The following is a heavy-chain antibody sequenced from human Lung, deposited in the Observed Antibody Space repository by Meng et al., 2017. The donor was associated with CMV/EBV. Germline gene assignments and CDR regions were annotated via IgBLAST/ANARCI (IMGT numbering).Heavy chain of an antibody. J-gene: IGHJ3*02. CDR2: IYYSGST. Sequence: SXTLSLTCTVSGGSISSSSYYWGWIRQPPGKGLEWIGSIYYSGSTYYNPSLKSRVTISVATSKNQFSLKLSSVTAADTAVYYCARKLVVPAAIRNDDFDIWGQGTXVTVSS. CDR1: GGSISSSSYY. CDR3: ARKLVVPAAIRNDDFDI. V-gene: IGHV4-39*07. D-gene: IGHD2-2*01.